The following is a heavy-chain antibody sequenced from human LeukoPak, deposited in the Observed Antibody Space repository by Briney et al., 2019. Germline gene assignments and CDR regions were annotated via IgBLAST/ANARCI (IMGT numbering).Heavy chain of an antibody. J-gene: IGHJ4*02. Sequence: PGGSLRLSCAASEFTFSRYWMHWVRQAPGKGLVWVSRINSDGSFTTYADSVEGRFTISRDNAKNTLYLQMNSLRADDTAVYYCARDPNYDSSGYPFDYWGQGTLVTVSS. CDR2: INSDGSFT. CDR1: EFTFSRYW. V-gene: IGHV3-74*01. D-gene: IGHD3-22*01. CDR3: ARDPNYDSSGYPFDY.